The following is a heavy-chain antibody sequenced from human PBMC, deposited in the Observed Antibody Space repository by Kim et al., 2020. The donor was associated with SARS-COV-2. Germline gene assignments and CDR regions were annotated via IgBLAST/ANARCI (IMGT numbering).Heavy chain of an antibody. D-gene: IGHD3-22*01. V-gene: IGHV4-39*07. CDR3: AREVSYYDSSGYYRSGGEKYFRH. Sequence: SETLSLTCTVSGGSISSSSYYWGWIRQPPGKGLEWIGSIYYSGSTYYNPSLKSRVTISVDTSKNQFSLKLSSVTAADTTVYYCAREVSYYDSSGYYRSGGEKYFRHWGQGTLVTVSS. CDR1: GGSISSSSYY. CDR2: IYYSGST. J-gene: IGHJ1*01.